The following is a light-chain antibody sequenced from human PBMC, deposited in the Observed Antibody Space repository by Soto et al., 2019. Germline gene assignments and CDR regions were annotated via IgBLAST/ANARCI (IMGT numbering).Light chain of an antibody. CDR2: AVS. CDR1: SSDVGGYDY. Sequence: QSALTQPASVPGSPGQSITISCTGTSSDVGGYDYVSWYQQHPAKAPKLMIYAVSNRPSGVSNRFSGSKSGNTASLTISGLQADDEADYYCSSYTSSSTLVFGGGTKVTVL. CDR3: SSYTSSSTLV. V-gene: IGLV2-14*03. J-gene: IGLJ2*01.